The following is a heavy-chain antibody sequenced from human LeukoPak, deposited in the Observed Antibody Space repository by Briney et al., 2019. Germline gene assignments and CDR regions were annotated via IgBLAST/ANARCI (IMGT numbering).Heavy chain of an antibody. CDR3: ASFIYVWGSYPTDY. J-gene: IGHJ4*02. CDR2: IYSGGST. CDR1: GFTVSSNY. Sequence: PGGSLRLSCAASGFTVSSNYMSWVRQAPGKGLEWVSVIYSGGSTYYADSVKGRFTISRDNSKNTLYLQMNSLRAEDTAVYYCASFIYVWGSYPTDYWSQGTLVTVSS. D-gene: IGHD3-16*02. V-gene: IGHV3-66*01.